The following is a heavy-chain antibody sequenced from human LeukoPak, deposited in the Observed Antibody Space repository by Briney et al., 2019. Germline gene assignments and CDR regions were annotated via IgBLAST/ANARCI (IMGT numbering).Heavy chain of an antibody. V-gene: IGHV4-34*01. CDR1: GGSFSGYY. CDR3: ARSMVRGVIIARRYLDY. D-gene: IGHD3-10*01. Sequence: SETLSLTCAVYGGSFSGYYWSWIRQPPGKGLEWIGEVSHSGSTNYNPSLKSRVTISVDTSKNQFSLKLSSVTAADTAVYYCARSMVRGVIIARRYLDYWGQGTLVTVSS. CDR2: VSHSGST. J-gene: IGHJ4*02.